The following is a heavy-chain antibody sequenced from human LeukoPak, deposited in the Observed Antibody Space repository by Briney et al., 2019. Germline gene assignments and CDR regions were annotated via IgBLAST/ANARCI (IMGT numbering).Heavy chain of an antibody. CDR3: ARLMGGATYAYYFDY. CDR1: GGSISSSSYY. Sequence: PSETPSLTCTVSGGSISSSSYYWGWIRQPPGKGLEWIGSIYYSGSTYYNPSLKSRVTISVDTSKNQFSLKLSSVTAADTAVYYCARLMGGATYAYYFDYWGQGTLVTVSS. D-gene: IGHD1-26*01. CDR2: IYYSGST. J-gene: IGHJ4*02. V-gene: IGHV4-39*01.